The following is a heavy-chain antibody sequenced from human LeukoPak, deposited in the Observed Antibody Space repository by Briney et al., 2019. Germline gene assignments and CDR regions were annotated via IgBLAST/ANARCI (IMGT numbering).Heavy chain of an antibody. V-gene: IGHV4-39*07. CDR2: INHSGST. Sequence: PSETLSLTCTVSGGSISSGDYYWSWIRQPPGKGLEWIGEINHSGSTNYNPSLKSRVTISVDTSKNQFSLKLSSVTAADTAVYYCAANIVVVTPPDPFDIWGQGTMVTVSS. CDR1: GGSISSGDYY. J-gene: IGHJ3*02. D-gene: IGHD2-21*02. CDR3: AANIVVVTPPDPFDI.